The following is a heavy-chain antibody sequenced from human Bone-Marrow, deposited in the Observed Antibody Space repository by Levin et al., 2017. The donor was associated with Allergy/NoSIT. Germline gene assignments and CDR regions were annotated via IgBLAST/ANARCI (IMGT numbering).Heavy chain of an antibody. CDR3: ARDPMGGNGYDS. CDR2: IKEDGSQT. J-gene: IGHJ5*01. Sequence: GGSLRLSCAVSGFTFSNSWMSWVRQAPGKGLEWVANIKEDGSQTNYVDSVKGRFTVSRDNAKNSLYLQMTTLRVEDTAVYYCARDPMGGNGYDSWGQGTLVTVSS. V-gene: IGHV3-7*01. D-gene: IGHD5-24*01. CDR1: GFTFSNSW.